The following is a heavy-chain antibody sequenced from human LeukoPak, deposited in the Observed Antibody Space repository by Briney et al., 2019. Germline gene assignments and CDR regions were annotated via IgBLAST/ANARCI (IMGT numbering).Heavy chain of an antibody. CDR3: ARDRREQLRYFDWAYWYFDL. V-gene: IGHV4-39*07. CDR1: GGSISSSSYY. D-gene: IGHD3-9*01. Sequence: SETLSLTCTVSGGSISSSSYYWGWIRQPPGKGLEWIGSIYYSGSTNYNPSLKSRVTISVDTSKNQFSLKLSSVTAADTAVYYCARDRREQLRYFDWAYWYFDLWGRGTLVTVSS. CDR2: IYYSGST. J-gene: IGHJ2*01.